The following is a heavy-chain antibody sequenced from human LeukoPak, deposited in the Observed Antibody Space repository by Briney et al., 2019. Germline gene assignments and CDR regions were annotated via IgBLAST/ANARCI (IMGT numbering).Heavy chain of an antibody. D-gene: IGHD2-8*02. CDR2: ISYDGSKT. CDR3: ARLPPSVFGVGTGDFDY. CDR1: GFSFCTYG. J-gene: IGHJ4*02. V-gene: IGHV3-30*03. Sequence: PGGSLRLSCEVSGFSFCTYGMYWVRQAPGKGLESVAVISYDGSKTYYADSVKGRSTISRDNPKNTVYLQLNSLRAEDTAVYYCARLPPSVFGVGTGDFDYWGQGTLVTVSS.